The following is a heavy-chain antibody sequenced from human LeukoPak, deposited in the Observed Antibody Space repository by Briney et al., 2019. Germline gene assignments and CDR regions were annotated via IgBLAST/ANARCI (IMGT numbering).Heavy chain of an antibody. J-gene: IGHJ6*02. CDR3: ARDRGSSGWSTEDYYYGMDV. CDR2: ISSSSSYI. CDR1: GFTFSSYS. V-gene: IGHV3-21*01. D-gene: IGHD6-19*01. Sequence: GGSLRLSCAASGFTFSSYSMNWVRQAPGKGLEWVSSISSSSSYIYYADSVKGRFTISRDNAKNSLYLQMNSLRAEDTAVYYCARDRGSSGWSTEDYYYGMDVWGQGTTVTVSS.